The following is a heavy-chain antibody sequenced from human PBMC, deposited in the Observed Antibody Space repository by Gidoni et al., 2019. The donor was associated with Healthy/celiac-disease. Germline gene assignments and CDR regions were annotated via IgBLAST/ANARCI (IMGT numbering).Heavy chain of an antibody. V-gene: IGHV3-53*01. CDR2: IYSGGST. CDR1: GFTVSSNY. D-gene: IGHD1-26*01. CDR3: ARGIIPTSGGFDY. J-gene: IGHJ4*02. Sequence: EVQLVESGGGLIQPGGSLRLSCAASGFTVSSNYMSWVRQAPGKGLEWVSVIYSGGSTYYADSVKGRFTISRDNSKNTLYLQMNSLRAEDTAVYYCARGIIPTSGGFDYWGQGTLVTVSS.